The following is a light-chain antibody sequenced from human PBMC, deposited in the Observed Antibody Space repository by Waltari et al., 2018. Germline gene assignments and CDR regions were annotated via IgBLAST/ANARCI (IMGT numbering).Light chain of an antibody. J-gene: IGLJ3*02. CDR3: CSYAGSSIWV. CDR1: SSAVGCYNL. Sequence: QSALTQPAAVSGAPGQSITISCPGTSSAVGCYNLVSWYHQPPGNAPKLMIYEDSKRPSGVSNRFSGSKSGNTASLTISGLQAEDEANYYCCSYAGSSIWVFGGGTELTVL. V-gene: IGLV2-23*01. CDR2: EDS.